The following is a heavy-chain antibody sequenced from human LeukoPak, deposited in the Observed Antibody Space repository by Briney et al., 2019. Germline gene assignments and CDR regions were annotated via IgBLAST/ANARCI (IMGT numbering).Heavy chain of an antibody. CDR3: STLSPGRVDN. Sequence: GGSLRLSCAASGFTFSSYAISWVRQAPGKGLEWVSAISGSGGSTYYADSVKGRFTISRDNSKNTLYLQMNSLKTEDTAVYYCSTLSPGRVDNWGQGTLVTVSS. CDR1: GFTFSSYA. CDR2: ISGSGGST. V-gene: IGHV3-23*01. D-gene: IGHD2-15*01. J-gene: IGHJ4*02.